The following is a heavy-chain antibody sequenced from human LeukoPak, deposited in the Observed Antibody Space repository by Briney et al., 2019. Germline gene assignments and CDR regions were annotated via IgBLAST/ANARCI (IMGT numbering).Heavy chain of an antibody. CDR2: ICGGGGST. V-gene: IGHV3-23*01. D-gene: IGHD6-6*01. CDR3: AKDSSSRGPNWFDP. Sequence: GGSLRLSCAASGFTFTSYSMNWVRQAPGKGLEWVSTICGGGGSTYYADSVKGRFTISRDNSKNTLYLQVNSLRAEDTAVYYCAKDSSSRGPNWFDPWGQGTLVTVSS. J-gene: IGHJ5*02. CDR1: GFTFTSYS.